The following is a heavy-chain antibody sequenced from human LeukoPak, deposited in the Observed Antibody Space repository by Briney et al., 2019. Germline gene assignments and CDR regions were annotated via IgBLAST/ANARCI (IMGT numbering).Heavy chain of an antibody. V-gene: IGHV4-59*01. Sequence: SETLSLTCTVSGGSISTYYWNWIRQPPGKGLEWIGFIYYSGSTNYNPSLNSRVTMSVDTSKNQFSLKLSSVTAADTAVYYCVRERRDAYNPRGDDAFDIWGQGTMVTVSS. CDR3: VRERRDAYNPRGDDAFDI. J-gene: IGHJ3*02. CDR2: IYYSGST. D-gene: IGHD5-24*01. CDR1: GGSISTYY.